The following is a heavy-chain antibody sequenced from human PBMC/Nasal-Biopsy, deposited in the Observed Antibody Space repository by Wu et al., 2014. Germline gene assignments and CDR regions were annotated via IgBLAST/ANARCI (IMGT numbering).Heavy chain of an antibody. CDR2: ITSSSSYQ. CDR3: STDKSPFGY. Sequence: LRLSCATSGFTLSTYHMNWVRQGPGRRLEWVATITSSSSYQYYADSVLGRFTISRDNAEGLVFLQMNDLRAGDTAVYYCSTDKSPFGYWGLGTLVTVSS. V-gene: IGHV3-21*04. D-gene: IGHD3-10*01. J-gene: IGHJ4*02. CDR1: GFTLSTYH.